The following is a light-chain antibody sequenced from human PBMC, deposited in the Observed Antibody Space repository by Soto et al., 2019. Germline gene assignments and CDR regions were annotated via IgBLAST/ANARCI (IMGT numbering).Light chain of an antibody. CDR2: KAS. CDR1: QPIDSW. CDR3: QQNASYSSLT. V-gene: IGKV1-5*03. Sequence: DIRMTQFPSTLSASVGDRVTITCRASQPIDSWVAWYQQKPRKAPKLLIFKASILQSGVPSKFSGSGSGAEFTLTISSLQPDDFATYYCQQNASYSSLTFGGRPKIEI. J-gene: IGKJ4*01.